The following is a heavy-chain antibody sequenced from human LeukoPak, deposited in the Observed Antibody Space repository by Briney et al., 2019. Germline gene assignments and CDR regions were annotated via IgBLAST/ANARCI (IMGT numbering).Heavy chain of an antibody. CDR1: GFTFSSYA. J-gene: IGHJ4*02. CDR2: ISGSGGST. V-gene: IGHV3-23*01. Sequence: PGGSLRLSCAASGFTFSSYAMSWVRQAPGKGLEWVSVISGSGGSTYYADSVKGRFTISRDNSKNTLYLQMNSLRAEDTAVYYCAKDPHHLVGATLDYWGQGTLVTVSS. CDR3: AKDPHHLVGATLDY. D-gene: IGHD1-26*01.